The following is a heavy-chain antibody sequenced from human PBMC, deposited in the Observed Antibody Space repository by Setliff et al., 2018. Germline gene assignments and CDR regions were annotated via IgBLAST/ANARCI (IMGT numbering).Heavy chain of an antibody. CDR3: ARDSHRLTTDPLFDH. CDR1: GDSLSSGSYF. D-gene: IGHD6-25*01. J-gene: IGHJ4*02. V-gene: IGHV4-61*02. CDR2: VYKSGTT. Sequence: PSETLSLTCTVSGDSLSSGSYFWTRIRQPAGKGLEWIGRVYKSGTTNYSPALKSRVTLSIDTSSNEFSLNLRSVTAADTAIYYCARDSHRLTTDPLFDHWGQGALVTVS.